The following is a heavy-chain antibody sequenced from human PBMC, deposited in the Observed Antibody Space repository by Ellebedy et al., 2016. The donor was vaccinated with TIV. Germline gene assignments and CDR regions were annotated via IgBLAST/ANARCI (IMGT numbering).Heavy chain of an antibody. Sequence: ASVKVSCKASGYTFTGYYMHWVRQAPGKGLEWMGGFDPEDGETIYAQKFQGRVTMTEDTSTDTAYMELSRLRSDDTAVYYCASGWTRSSPGIPTFWGQGTLVTVSS. J-gene: IGHJ4*02. V-gene: IGHV1-24*01. D-gene: IGHD6-6*01. CDR2: FDPEDGET. CDR3: ASGWTRSSPGIPTF. CDR1: GYTFTGYY.